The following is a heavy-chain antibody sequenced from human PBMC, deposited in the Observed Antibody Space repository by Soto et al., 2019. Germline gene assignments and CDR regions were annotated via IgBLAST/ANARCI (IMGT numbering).Heavy chain of an antibody. D-gene: IGHD3-9*01. CDR1: GFIFSSYT. V-gene: IGHV3-30-3*01. J-gene: IGHJ6*02. CDR3: ARHGGVSDWLPHTLYYYYGMDV. CDR2: ITYDGSNQ. Sequence: PVGSLRLSCAASGFIFSSYTMHWVRQAPGKGLEWVGVITYDGSNQYYADSVKGRFTISRDNSRNMLFLQMNSLRPDDTAMYYCARHGGVSDWLPHTLYYYYGMDVWGQGTTVTVSS.